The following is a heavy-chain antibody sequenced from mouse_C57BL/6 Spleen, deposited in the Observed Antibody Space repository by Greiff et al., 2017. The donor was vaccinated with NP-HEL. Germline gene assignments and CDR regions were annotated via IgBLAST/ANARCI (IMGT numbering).Heavy chain of an antibody. CDR3: ARLDYGSRGYFDY. CDR2: IDPSDSYT. J-gene: IGHJ2*01. V-gene: IGHV1-59*01. D-gene: IGHD1-1*01. CDR1: GYTFTSYW. Sequence: VKLQQPGAELVRPGTSVKLSCKASGYTFTSYWMHWVKQRPGQGLEWIGVIDPSDSYTNYNQKFKGKATLTVDTSSSTAYMQLSSLTSEDSAVYYCARLDYGSRGYFDYWGQGTTLTVSS.